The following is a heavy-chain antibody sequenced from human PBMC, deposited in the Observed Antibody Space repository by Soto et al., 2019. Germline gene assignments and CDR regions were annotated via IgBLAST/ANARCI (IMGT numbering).Heavy chain of an antibody. CDR2: FDPEDGET. V-gene: IGHV1-24*01. D-gene: IGHD3-9*01. Sequence: ASVTVSCTVSGYTLTELSMHWVRQAPGKGLEWRGGFDPEDGETIYAQKFQGRVTMTEDTYTDTDYMELGSLSSEDTAVYYCATYPYYYILTGAFDIWGQGTMVTVSS. J-gene: IGHJ3*02. CDR1: GYTLTELS. CDR3: ATYPYYYILTGAFDI.